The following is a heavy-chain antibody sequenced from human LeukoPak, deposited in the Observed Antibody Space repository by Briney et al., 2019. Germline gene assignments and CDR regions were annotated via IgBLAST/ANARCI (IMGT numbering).Heavy chain of an antibody. CDR1: GYTFTCYG. J-gene: IGHJ4*02. V-gene: IGHV1-18*01. Sequence: GASVKVSCKASGYTFTCYGISWVRQAPGQGLEWMGWISAYNGNTNYAQKLQGRVTMTTDTSTSTAYMELRSLRSDDTAVYYCARVTYYYGSGSYYRGFDYWGQGTLVTVSS. CDR2: ISAYNGNT. CDR3: ARVTYYYGSGSYYRGFDY. D-gene: IGHD3-10*01.